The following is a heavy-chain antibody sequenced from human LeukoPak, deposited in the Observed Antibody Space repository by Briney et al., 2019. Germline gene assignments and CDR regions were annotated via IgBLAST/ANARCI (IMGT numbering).Heavy chain of an antibody. CDR3: ARAGSGYEDGFNY. V-gene: IGHV3-21*01. CDR1: GFTFSSYG. Sequence: PGGSLRLSCAASGFTFSSYGMSWVRQAPGMGLEWVSSISSGSSYIYYADSVKGRFTISRDNAKNSLYLQMNSLRAEDTAVYYCARAGSGYEDGFNYWGQGTLVTVSS. CDR2: ISSGSSYI. J-gene: IGHJ4*02. D-gene: IGHD5-12*01.